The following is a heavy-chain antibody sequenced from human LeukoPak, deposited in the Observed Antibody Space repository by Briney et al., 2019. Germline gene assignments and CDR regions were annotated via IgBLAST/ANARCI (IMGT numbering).Heavy chain of an antibody. J-gene: IGHJ4*02. Sequence: ASVKVSCKVSGYTLTELSMHWVRQAPGKGLEWMGGFDPEGGETIYAQKFQGRVTMTEDTSTDTAYMELSSLRSEDTAVYYCATALSGSGSYYFDYWGQGTLVTVSS. CDR1: GYTLTELS. V-gene: IGHV1-24*01. CDR3: ATALSGSGSYYFDY. CDR2: FDPEGGET. D-gene: IGHD3-10*01.